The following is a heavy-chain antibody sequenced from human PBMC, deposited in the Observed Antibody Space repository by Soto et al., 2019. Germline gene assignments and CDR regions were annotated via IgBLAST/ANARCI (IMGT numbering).Heavy chain of an antibody. CDR2: FDPEDGET. CDR3: ATEIAAAAAFDY. Sequence: ASVKVSCKXSGYTLTELSMHWVRQAPGKGLEWMGGFDPEDGETIYAQKFQGRVTMTEDTSTDTAYMELSSLRSEDTAVYYCATEIAAAAAFDYWGQGTLVTVSS. V-gene: IGHV1-24*01. CDR1: GYTLTELS. J-gene: IGHJ4*02. D-gene: IGHD6-13*01.